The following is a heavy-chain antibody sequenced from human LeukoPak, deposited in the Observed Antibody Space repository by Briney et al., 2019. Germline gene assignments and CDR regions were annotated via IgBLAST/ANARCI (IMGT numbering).Heavy chain of an antibody. V-gene: IGHV3-53*01. Sequence: PGGSLRPSCAASGFTVSYNYMSWVRQAPGKGLEWVSGIYSGGSTYYTDSVKGRFTISRDNSKNTLYLQMNGLRGEDTAVYYCARSAVTGPGWIDPWGQGTLVTVSS. CDR3: ARSAVTGPGWIDP. J-gene: IGHJ5*02. CDR1: GFTVSYNY. D-gene: IGHD6-19*01. CDR2: IYSGGST.